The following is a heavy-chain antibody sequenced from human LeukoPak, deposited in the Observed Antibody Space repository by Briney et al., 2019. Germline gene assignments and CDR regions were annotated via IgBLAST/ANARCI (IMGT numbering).Heavy chain of an antibody. D-gene: IGHD3-10*01. J-gene: IGHJ5*02. CDR2: IPYNGRT. CDR1: GASLTSYY. Sequence: SETLSLTCTVSGASLTSYYWNWIRQPPGKGLEWIGCIPYNGRTNYNPSLTSRVTISRDTSKNQFSLRLTSVAAADTAVYYCVSRGEPSARFDPWGAGTLVTVSS. V-gene: IGHV4-59*01. CDR3: VSRGEPSARFDP.